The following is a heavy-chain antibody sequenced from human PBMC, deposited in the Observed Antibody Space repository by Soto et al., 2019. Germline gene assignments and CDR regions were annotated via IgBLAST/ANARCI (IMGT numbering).Heavy chain of an antibody. Sequence: QLQLQESGPGLVKPSETLSLTCAVSGGSTSSSSYYWGWIRQPPGKGLEWIGSIYYRGSTYYTPSLQSGGAISVDTSKNEFSLKLNSVTAADTAVYYCARRTVNIRTFYSGLKTHCCDCWGQGTLVTVSS. D-gene: IGHD6-19*01. CDR2: IYYRGST. J-gene: IGHJ4*02. V-gene: IGHV4-39*01. CDR1: GGSTSSSSYY. CDR3: ARRTVNIRTFYSGLKTHCCDC.